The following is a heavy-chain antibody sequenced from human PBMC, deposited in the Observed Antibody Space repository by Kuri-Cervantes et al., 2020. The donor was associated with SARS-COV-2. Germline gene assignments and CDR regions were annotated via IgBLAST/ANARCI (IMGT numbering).Heavy chain of an antibody. V-gene: IGHV3-48*02. CDR1: GFTFSSYS. J-gene: IGHJ4*02. CDR2: ISSSSSTI. D-gene: IGHD1-14*01. Sequence: ETLSLTCAASGFTFSSYSMNWVRQAPGKGLEWVSYISSSSSTIYYADSVKGRFTISRDNAKNSLYLQMNSLRDEDTAVYYCERAEGVYWGQGTLVTVSS. CDR3: ERAEGVY.